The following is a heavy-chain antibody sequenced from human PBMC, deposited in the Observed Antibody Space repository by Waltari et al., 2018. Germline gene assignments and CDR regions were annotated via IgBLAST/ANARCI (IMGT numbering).Heavy chain of an antibody. CDR1: GFTFSSYA. CDR2: ISGSGGST. CDR3: AKTTIFGVVYFDY. J-gene: IGHJ4*02. D-gene: IGHD3-3*01. V-gene: IGHV3-23*04. Sequence: EVQLVESGGGLVQPGGSLRLSCAASGFTFSSYAMRWVRQAPGKGLEWVSAISGSGGSTYYADSVKGRFTISRDNSKNTLYLQMNSLRAEDTAVYYCAKTTIFGVVYFDYWGQRTLVTVSS.